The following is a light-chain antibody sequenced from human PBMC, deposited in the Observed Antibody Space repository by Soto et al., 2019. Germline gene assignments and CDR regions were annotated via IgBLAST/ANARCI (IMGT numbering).Light chain of an antibody. CDR3: QQYYSTPYT. Sequence: DIVMTQSPDSLAVFLGERATINCKSSQSVLYSSNNKNYLAWYHQKPGQPPKLLIYWASTRESGVPDRFSGSGSGTDFTLTIISLQAEDVAVYFCQQYYSTPYTFGQGTKLEIK. V-gene: IGKV4-1*01. CDR1: QSVLYSSNNKNY. CDR2: WAS. J-gene: IGKJ2*01.